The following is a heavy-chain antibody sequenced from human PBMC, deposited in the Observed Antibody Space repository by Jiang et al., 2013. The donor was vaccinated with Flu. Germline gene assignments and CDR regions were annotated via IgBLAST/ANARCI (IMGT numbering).Heavy chain of an antibody. V-gene: IGHV4-34*01. CDR2: INPSGST. Sequence: LLKPSETLSLTCAVYGGSFSAYYWSWIRQPPGKGLEWIGEINPSGSTNYNPSLKSRVTISVDTSKKQFSLKLRSVTAADTAVYYCARVMGRWYFDLWGRGTLVTVSS. CDR3: ARVMGRWYFDL. J-gene: IGHJ2*01. CDR1: GGSFSAYY. D-gene: IGHD2-8*01.